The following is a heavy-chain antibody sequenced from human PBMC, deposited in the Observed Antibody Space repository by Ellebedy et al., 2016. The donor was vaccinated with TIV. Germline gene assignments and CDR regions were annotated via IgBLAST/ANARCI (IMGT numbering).Heavy chain of an antibody. J-gene: IGHJ6*02. Sequence: PGGSLTLSCVVSGFTFSTYGMHWVRKAPGRGLEWVAIITPDGRNKYHAESVKGRFIIYRDNSKNTVYLQMNSLRGEDTEIYYCARGGDMDVWGQGTTVTVSS. CDR2: ITPDGRNK. CDR3: ARGGDMDV. D-gene: IGHD3-10*01. V-gene: IGHV3-30*03. CDR1: GFTFSTYG.